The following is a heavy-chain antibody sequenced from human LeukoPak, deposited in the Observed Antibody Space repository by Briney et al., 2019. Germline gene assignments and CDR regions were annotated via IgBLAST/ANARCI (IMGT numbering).Heavy chain of an antibody. V-gene: IGHV3-23*01. CDR2: ITGSGGST. CDR3: AIPSWGLPFDY. Sequence: GGSLRLSCAASGFTFSCYAMSWVRQAPGKGLEWVSAITGSGGSTYYADSVKGRFTISRDNSKNTLYLQMNSLRAEDTAVYYCAIPSWGLPFDYWGQGTLVTVSS. D-gene: IGHD1-26*01. J-gene: IGHJ4*02. CDR1: GFTFSCYA.